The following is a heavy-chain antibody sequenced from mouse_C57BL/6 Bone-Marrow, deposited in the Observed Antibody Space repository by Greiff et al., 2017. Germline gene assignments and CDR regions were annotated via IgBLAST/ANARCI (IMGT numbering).Heavy chain of an antibody. CDR3: ARGAY. CDR2: INPGNGGT. V-gene: IGHV1-22*01. D-gene: IGHD3-1*01. CDR1: GYTFSGYD. Sequence: VQLQQSGAELVKPGASVKMSCKASGYTFSGYDMHWVKQSRGKSLEWIGHINPGNGGTSYNEKFKGKATLTVHKSSSTAYMELRSLTSEDSAVYFCARGAYWGQGTTLTVSS. J-gene: IGHJ2*01.